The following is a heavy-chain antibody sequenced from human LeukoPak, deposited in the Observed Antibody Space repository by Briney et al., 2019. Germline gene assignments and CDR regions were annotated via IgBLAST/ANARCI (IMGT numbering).Heavy chain of an antibody. CDR1: GYTFTSCA. Sequence: ASVKVSCKASGYTFTSCAMNWVRQAPGQGLEWMGWINTNTGNPTYAQGFTGRFVFSLDTSVSTAYLQISSLKAEDTAVYYCAREHHSDSSGTIDTFNIWGQGTMVTVSS. CDR2: INTNTGNP. CDR3: AREHHSDSSGTIDTFNI. J-gene: IGHJ3*02. D-gene: IGHD3-22*01. V-gene: IGHV7-4-1*02.